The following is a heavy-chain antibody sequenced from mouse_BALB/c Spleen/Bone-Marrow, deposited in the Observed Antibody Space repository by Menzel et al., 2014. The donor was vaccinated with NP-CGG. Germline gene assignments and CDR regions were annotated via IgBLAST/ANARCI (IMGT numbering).Heavy chain of an antibody. CDR1: GYAFTNYL. Sequence: QVHVKQSGAELVRPGTSVKVSCKASGYAFTNYLIEWVKQRPGQGLEWIGVINPGSGGTNYNEKFKGKATLTADKSSSTAYMQLSSLTSDDSAVYFCARRTTGVAPFDYWGQGTTLTVSS. D-gene: IGHD1-1*01. CDR2: INPGSGGT. J-gene: IGHJ2*01. V-gene: IGHV1-54*01. CDR3: ARRTTGVAPFDY.